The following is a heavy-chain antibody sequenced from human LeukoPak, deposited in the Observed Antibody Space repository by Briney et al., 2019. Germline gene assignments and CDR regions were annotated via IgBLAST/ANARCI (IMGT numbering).Heavy chain of an antibody. J-gene: IGHJ4*02. CDR3: ARDVYYYGSSGITEGDY. V-gene: IGHV1-2*02. Sequence: ASVKVSCKASGYTFTGYYMHWVRQAPGQGLEWMGWINPNSGGTNYAQKFQGRVTMTRDTSISTAYMELSRLRSDDTAVYYCARDVYYYGSSGITEGDYWGQGTLVTVSS. D-gene: IGHD3-22*01. CDR1: GYTFTGYY. CDR2: INPNSGGT.